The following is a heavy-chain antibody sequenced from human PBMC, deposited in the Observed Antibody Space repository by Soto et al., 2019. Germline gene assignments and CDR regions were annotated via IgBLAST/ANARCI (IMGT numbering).Heavy chain of an antibody. CDR3: ARDTDALHY. CDR2: INTDGSII. J-gene: IGHJ4*02. D-gene: IGHD2-2*01. Sequence: EVQLVESGGGLVQPGASLRLSCAASGLSFRNYKMHWVRQAPGKGLVCVSRINTDGSIIDYADSVKGRFTVSRDNAKNTLYLQMNSLRADDTAVFYCARDTDALHYWGQGTLVTVSS. CDR1: GLSFRNYK. V-gene: IGHV3-74*01.